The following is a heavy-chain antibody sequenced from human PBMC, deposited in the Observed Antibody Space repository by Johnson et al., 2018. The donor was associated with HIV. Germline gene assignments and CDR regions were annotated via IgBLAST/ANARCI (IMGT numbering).Heavy chain of an antibody. CDR2: INWNGGST. D-gene: IGHD3-3*01. J-gene: IGHJ3*02. V-gene: IGHV3-20*04. CDR3: AAYYDFWCGSYTSCFDI. Sequence: VQLVESGGGVVRPGGSLRLSCAASGFTFDDYGMSWVRQAPGKGLEWVSGINWNGGSTGYADSVKGRFTISRDNAKKSLYLQMNSLRPEDTAMYFVAAYYDFWCGSYTSCFDIWGQGTMVTVSS. CDR1: GFTFDDYG.